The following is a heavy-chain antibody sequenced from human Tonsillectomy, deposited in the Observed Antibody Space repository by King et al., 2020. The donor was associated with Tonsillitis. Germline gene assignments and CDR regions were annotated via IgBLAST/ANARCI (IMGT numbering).Heavy chain of an antibody. CDR2: IKQDGSEK. D-gene: IGHD6-13*01. J-gene: IGHJ4*02. CDR3: ARDRIAAAGTFDC. CDR1: GFTLSSYW. V-gene: IGHV3-7*03. Sequence: VQLVESGGGLVQPGGSLRLSCAASGFTLSSYWMSWVRQAPGKGLEWVANIKQDGSEKYYVDSLKGRFTISRDNAKNSLYLQMNSLRAEDTAVYYCARDRIAAAGTFDCWGQGTLVTVSS.